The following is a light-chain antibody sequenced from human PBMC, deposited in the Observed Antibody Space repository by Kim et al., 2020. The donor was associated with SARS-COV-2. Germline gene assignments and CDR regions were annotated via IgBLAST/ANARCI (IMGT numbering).Light chain of an antibody. V-gene: IGKV1-13*02. CDR3: QQFHTYPLT. J-gene: IGKJ4*01. CDR1: QDINSA. Sequence: ASVGDRVTFTCRTSQDINSALAWYQQKLGKPPVLLIYFASTLESGVPSRFSGSGSGSNFTLTISRQLPEDFASYYCQQFHTYPLTFGGGTKVDIK. CDR2: FAS.